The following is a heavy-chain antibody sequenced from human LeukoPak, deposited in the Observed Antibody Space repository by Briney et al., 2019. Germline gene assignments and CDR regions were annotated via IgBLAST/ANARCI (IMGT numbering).Heavy chain of an antibody. Sequence: GGSLRLSCAASGFTFSSYWMSWVRQAPGKGLEWVANIKLDGSEKYYVDSVKGRFTISRDNAKSSLYLQMSSLRAEDTAVYYCAREWLMVRGVRDCWGQGTLVTVSS. CDR3: AREWLMVRGVRDC. D-gene: IGHD3-10*01. CDR1: GFTFSSYW. J-gene: IGHJ4*02. CDR2: IKLDGSEK. V-gene: IGHV3-7*03.